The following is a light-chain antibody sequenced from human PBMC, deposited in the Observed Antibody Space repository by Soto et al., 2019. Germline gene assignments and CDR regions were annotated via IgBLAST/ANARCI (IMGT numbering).Light chain of an antibody. CDR2: DES. V-gene: IGKV1-33*01. J-gene: IGKJ2*01. CDR1: QDISNY. CDR3: QQRYT. Sequence: DIQMTQSPSSLSASVGDRVTITCQASQDISNYLNWYQQKPGKAPKLLIYDESNLETGVPSRFSGSGSGTDFTFTISSLQPEDIATYYCQQRYTFGQGTKLQIK.